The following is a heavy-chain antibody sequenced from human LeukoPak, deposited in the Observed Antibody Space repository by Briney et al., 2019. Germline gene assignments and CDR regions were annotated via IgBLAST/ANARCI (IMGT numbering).Heavy chain of an antibody. J-gene: IGHJ6*03. V-gene: IGHV3-23*01. Sequence: GGSLSLSCAASGFSFSFSNLNWLRQAPGKGLEWVSSISDIVCRTYYADSVEGRFTISRDNSKNTLYLQMNSLRADDTAVYYCARGQRAHVEWYYYMDVWGKGTTVTVSS. CDR2: ISDIVCRT. CDR1: GFSFSFSN. D-gene: IGHD1-26*01. CDR3: ARGQRAHVEWYYYMDV.